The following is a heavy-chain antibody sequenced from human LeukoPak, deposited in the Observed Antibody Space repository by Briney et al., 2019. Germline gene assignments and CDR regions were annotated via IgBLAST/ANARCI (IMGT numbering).Heavy chain of an antibody. CDR2: IYYSGST. V-gene: IGHV4-39*01. CDR1: GGSISSSSYY. J-gene: IGHJ2*01. CDR3: ARQDYYDSSGYGWYFDL. D-gene: IGHD3-22*01. Sequence: SETLSLTCTVSGGSISSSSYYWGWIRQPPGKGLEWIGSIYYSGSTYYNPSLKSRVTISVDTSKNQFSLKLSSVTAADTAVYYCARQDYYDSSGYGWYFDLWGRGTLVTVSS.